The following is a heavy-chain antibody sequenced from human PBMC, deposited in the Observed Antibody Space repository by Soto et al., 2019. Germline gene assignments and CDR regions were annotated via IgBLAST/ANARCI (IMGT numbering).Heavy chain of an antibody. CDR2: VYYSEST. D-gene: IGHD3-10*01. J-gene: IGHJ6*02. V-gene: IGHV4-61*01. Sequence: QVQLQESGPGLVKPSETLSLTCTVSGGSVNSDSYYWTWIRQPPGKRMEWIGSVYYSESTNYNPSLRSRVTISVDTSKNQFSLRLRSVTAADTADYFCARKSREFSSSGGLDVWGQGTTVTVSS. CDR3: ARKSREFSSSGGLDV. CDR1: GGSVNSDSYY.